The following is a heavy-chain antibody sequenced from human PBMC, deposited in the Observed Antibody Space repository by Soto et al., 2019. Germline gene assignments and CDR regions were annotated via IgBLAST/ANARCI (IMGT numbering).Heavy chain of an antibody. CDR2: ISSSSSTI. Sequence: GGSLRLSCAASGFTFSSYSMNWVRQAPGKGLEWVSYISSSSSTIYYADSVKGRFTTSRDNAKNSLYLQMNSLRDEDTAVYYCARDPKRGYTYYFDYWGQGTLVTVSS. D-gene: IGHD5-18*01. CDR3: ARDPKRGYTYYFDY. J-gene: IGHJ4*02. V-gene: IGHV3-48*02. CDR1: GFTFSSYS.